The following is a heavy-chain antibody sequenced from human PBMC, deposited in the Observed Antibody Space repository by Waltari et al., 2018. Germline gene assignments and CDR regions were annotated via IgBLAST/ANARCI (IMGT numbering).Heavy chain of an antibody. CDR3: AREYSSTVN. CDR1: GFTFSSYW. Sequence: EVKVVESGGGLVQPGGSLRLSCPASGFTFSSYWMSWVRQAPGKGLEWVANIKQDGSEKYYVDSVKGRFTISRDNAKNSRYLQMNSRRAEGTAVYYCAREYSSTVNWGQGTLVTVSS. V-gene: IGHV3-7*01. D-gene: IGHD6-13*01. J-gene: IGHJ4*02. CDR2: IKQDGSEK.